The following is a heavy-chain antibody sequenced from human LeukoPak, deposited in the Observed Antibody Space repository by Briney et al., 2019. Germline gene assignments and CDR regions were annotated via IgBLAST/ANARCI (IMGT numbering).Heavy chain of an antibody. J-gene: IGHJ6*02. V-gene: IGHV1-18*01. CDR3: ARRHQLPYGDYHQYGMDV. CDR1: GYTFTSYG. D-gene: IGHD4-17*01. CDR2: ISAYNGNT. Sequence: GASVKVSCKASGYTFTSYGISWVRQAPGQGLEWMGWISAYNGNTNYAQKLQGRVTMTTDTSTSTAYMELRSLRSDDTAVYYCARRHQLPYGDYHQYGMDVWGQGTTVTVSS.